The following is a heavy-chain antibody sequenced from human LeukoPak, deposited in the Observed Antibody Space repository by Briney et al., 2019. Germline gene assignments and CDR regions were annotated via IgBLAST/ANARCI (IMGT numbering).Heavy chain of an antibody. CDR1: GGSISSYY. D-gene: IGHD1-14*01. CDR3: ARGQYNLGWFDP. V-gene: IGHV4-59*01. J-gene: IGHJ5*02. Sequence: SETLSLTCTVSGGSISSYYWSWIRQPPGKGLEWIGYIYYSGSTNYNPSLKSRVTISVDTSKNQFSLKLSSVTAADTAVYYCARGQYNLGWFDPWGQGTLVTVSS. CDR2: IYYSGST.